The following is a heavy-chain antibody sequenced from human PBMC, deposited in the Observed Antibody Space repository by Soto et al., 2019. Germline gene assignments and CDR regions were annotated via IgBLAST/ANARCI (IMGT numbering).Heavy chain of an antibody. CDR3: ARIEAARAYYYYYGMDD. J-gene: IGHJ6*02. Sequence: ASVKASCKASGYTFPSYGISLVQQDTGQGLEWMGWISAYNGNTNYAQKLQGRVTMTTDTPTSTAYMELRSLRSEDTAVYYCARIEAARAYYYYYGMDDWGQGTTVTVSS. V-gene: IGHV1-18*04. CDR1: GYTFPSYG. CDR2: ISAYNGNT. D-gene: IGHD6-6*01.